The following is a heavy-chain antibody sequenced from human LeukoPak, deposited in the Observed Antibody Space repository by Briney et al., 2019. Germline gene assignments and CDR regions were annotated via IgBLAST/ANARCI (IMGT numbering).Heavy chain of an antibody. J-gene: IGHJ5*02. D-gene: IGHD3-9*01. CDR2: INPSGGST. Sequence: RASVKVSCKASGYTFTSYYMHWVRQAPGQGLEWTGIINPSGGSTSYAQKFQGRVTMTRDTSTSTVYMELSSLRSEGTAVYYCASSDILTGYYIRGFDPWGQGPLVTVSS. CDR3: ASSDILTGYYIRGFDP. V-gene: IGHV1-46*01. CDR1: GYTFTSYY.